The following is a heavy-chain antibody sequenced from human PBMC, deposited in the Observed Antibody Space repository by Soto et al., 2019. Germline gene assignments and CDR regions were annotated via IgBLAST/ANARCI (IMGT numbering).Heavy chain of an antibody. V-gene: IGHV1-8*01. D-gene: IGHD6-19*01. CDR3: ARVSYSSGWYRRYFDY. Sequence: QVQLVQSGAEVKKPGASVKVSCKASGYTFTSYDINWVRQATGQGLEWMGWMNPNSGNTGYAQKFQGRVTMTRNTSISTAYMGLSSLRSEDTAVYYCARVSYSSGWYRRYFDYWGQGTLVTVSS. J-gene: IGHJ4*02. CDR2: MNPNSGNT. CDR1: GYTFTSYD.